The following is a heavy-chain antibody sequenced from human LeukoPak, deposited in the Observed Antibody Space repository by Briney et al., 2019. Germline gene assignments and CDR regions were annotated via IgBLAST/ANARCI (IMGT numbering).Heavy chain of an antibody. CDR2: ISSSSSYI. CDR3: ARDPNYYDSSGYSHDAFDM. CDR1: GFTFSSYS. D-gene: IGHD3-22*01. J-gene: IGHJ3*02. V-gene: IGHV3-21*01. Sequence: GGSLRLSCAASGFTFSSYSMNWVRQAPGKGLEWVSSISSSSSYIYYADSVKGRFTISRDNSKNTLYLQMNSLRAEDTAVYYCARDPNYYDSSGYSHDAFDMWGQGTMVTVSS.